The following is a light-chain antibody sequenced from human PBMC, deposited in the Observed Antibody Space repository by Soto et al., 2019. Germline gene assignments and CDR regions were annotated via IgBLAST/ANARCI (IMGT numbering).Light chain of an antibody. Sequence: EIVMTQSPVPLSVSPGERATLSCTASQSVNNNVAWYQQKPGQAPRLLIYGASNRATGIPDRFSGSGSGTDFTLTISRLEPEDFAVYYCQQYGSSGTFGQGTKVDIK. J-gene: IGKJ1*01. V-gene: IGKV3-20*01. CDR1: QSVNNN. CDR2: GAS. CDR3: QQYGSSGT.